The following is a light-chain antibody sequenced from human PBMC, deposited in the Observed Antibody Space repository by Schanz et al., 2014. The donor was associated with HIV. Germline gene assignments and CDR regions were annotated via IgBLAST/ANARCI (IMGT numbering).Light chain of an antibody. CDR1: SSNIGAGYD. CDR3: GTWDSTLSEVV. CDR2: GNT. V-gene: IGLV1-40*01. Sequence: QSVLTQPPSVSGAPGQRVTISCTGSSSNIGAGYDVHWYQHLPGTAPKLLIYGNTNRPSGVPDRFSGSKSGTSASLAITGLQAEDEADYYCGTWDSTLSEVVFGGGTKLTVL. J-gene: IGLJ2*01.